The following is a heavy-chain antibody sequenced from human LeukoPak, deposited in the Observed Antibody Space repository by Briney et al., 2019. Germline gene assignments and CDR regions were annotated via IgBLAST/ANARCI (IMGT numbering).Heavy chain of an antibody. Sequence: PSQTLSLTCTVSGGSISSGDYYWSWIRQPPGKGLEWIGYIYYSGSTYYNPSLKSRVTISVDTSKNQFSLKLSSVTAADTAVYYCARSRPSGYCSSTSCYRGGYYYGMDVWGQGTTVTVSS. CDR3: ARSRPSGYCSSTSCYRGGYYYGMDV. CDR2: IYYSGST. J-gene: IGHJ6*02. V-gene: IGHV4-30-4*01. D-gene: IGHD2-2*02. CDR1: GGSISSGDYY.